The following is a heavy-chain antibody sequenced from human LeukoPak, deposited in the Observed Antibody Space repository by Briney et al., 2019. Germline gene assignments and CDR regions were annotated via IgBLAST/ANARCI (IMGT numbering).Heavy chain of an antibody. V-gene: IGHV5-51*01. D-gene: IGHD3-10*01. CDR3: ARHYYDSGSYYTDH. CDR1: GYGFSNHW. Sequence: GESLKISCRGSGYGFSNHWIGWVRQMPGKGLEWMGIIYPSDSDTRYSPSFQGQVTISADKSISTAYLQWSSLKASDTAMYYCARHYYDSGSYYTDHWGQGTLVTVSS. J-gene: IGHJ4*02. CDR2: IYPSDSDT.